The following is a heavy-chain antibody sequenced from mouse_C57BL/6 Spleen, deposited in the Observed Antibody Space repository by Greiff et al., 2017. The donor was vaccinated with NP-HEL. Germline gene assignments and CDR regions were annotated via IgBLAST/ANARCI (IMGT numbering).Heavy chain of an antibody. V-gene: IGHV1-63*01. CDR1: GYTFTNYW. D-gene: IGHD2-5*01. CDR3: ARCYSNYFDY. J-gene: IGHJ2*01. CDR2: IYPGGGYT. Sequence: VKLQESGAELVRPGTSVKMSCKASGYTFTNYWIGWAKQRPGHGLEWIGDIYPGGGYTNYNEKFKGKATLTADKSSSTAYMQFSSLTSEDSAIYYCARCYSNYFDYWGQGTTLTVSS.